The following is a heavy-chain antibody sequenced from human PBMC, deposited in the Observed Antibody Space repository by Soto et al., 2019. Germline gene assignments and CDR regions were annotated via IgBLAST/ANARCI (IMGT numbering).Heavy chain of an antibody. Sequence: QVKLVQSGVEVKKPGASVKVSCKASGYTFSSYGISWVRQAPGQGLEWMGWISAYNGNTNYAQKLQGRVAMTTNTSTSTAYMELRSLRSDATDVYYCARDKTQLGMDVWGQGTTVTVSS. J-gene: IGHJ6*02. CDR1: GYTFSSYG. CDR2: ISAYNGNT. D-gene: IGHD1-1*01. CDR3: ARDKTQLGMDV. V-gene: IGHV1-18*01.